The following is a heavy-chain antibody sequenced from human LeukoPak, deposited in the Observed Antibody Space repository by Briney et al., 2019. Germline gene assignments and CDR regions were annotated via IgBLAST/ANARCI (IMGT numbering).Heavy chain of an antibody. J-gene: IGHJ5*02. CDR3: ARSVGYCSSASCYVNWFDP. D-gene: IGHD2-2*01. Sequence: PSETLSLTCTVSGGSISSYYWSWIRQPAGKGLERIGRIYASGGTNYNPSLKSRLTISVDKSKNQFSLRLSSVTAADTAVYYCARSVGYCSSASCYVNWFDPWGQGTLVTVSS. CDR2: IYASGGT. CDR1: GGSISSYY. V-gene: IGHV4-4*07.